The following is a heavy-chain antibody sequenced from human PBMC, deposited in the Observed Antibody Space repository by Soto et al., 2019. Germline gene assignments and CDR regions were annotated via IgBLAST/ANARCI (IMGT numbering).Heavy chain of an antibody. CDR2: IYATGTT. Sequence: SETLSLTCTVSGASISGYYWSWIRKSAGKGLEWIGRIYATGTTGYTPSLERRVTISRDTSKNRFSLKLSSVTAADTAVYYCARGSHKLHSYDSSGFYHYVDYWGQGSLVTVSS. CDR3: ARGSHKLHSYDSSGFYHYVDY. V-gene: IGHV4-4*07. J-gene: IGHJ4*02. CDR1: GASISGYY. D-gene: IGHD3-22*01.